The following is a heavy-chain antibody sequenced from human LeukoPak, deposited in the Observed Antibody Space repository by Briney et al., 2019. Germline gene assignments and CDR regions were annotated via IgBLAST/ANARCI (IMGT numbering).Heavy chain of an antibody. CDR3: AKDRSSSGYYSGFDY. CDR1: GFTFSSYA. V-gene: IGHV3-23*01. Sequence: TGGSLRLSCAASGFTFSSYAMSWVRQAPGKGLEWVSAISGSGGSTYYADSVKGRFTISRDNSKNTLYLQMNSLRAEDTAVYYCAKDRSSSGYYSGFDYWGQGTLVTVSS. D-gene: IGHD3-22*01. CDR2: ISGSGGST. J-gene: IGHJ4*02.